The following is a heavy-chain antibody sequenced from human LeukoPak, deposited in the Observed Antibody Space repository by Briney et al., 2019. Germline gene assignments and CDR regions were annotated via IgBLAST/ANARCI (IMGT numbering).Heavy chain of an antibody. J-gene: IGHJ4*02. V-gene: IGHV3-23*01. CDR1: GFTFTNYG. D-gene: IGHD6-19*01. Sequence: PGGSLRLSCVASGFTFTNYGMDWVRQAPGKGLEWVSGVSNRGGSAYYADSVKGRFSVSRDNSKNTLHLQMNSLRDEDTALYYCASGMAMTGDGPFDFWGQGTRVTVSS. CDR3: ASGMAMTGDGPFDF. CDR2: VSNRGGSA.